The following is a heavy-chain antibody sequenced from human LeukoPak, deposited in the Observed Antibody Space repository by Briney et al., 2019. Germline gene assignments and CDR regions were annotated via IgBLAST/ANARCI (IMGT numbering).Heavy chain of an antibody. V-gene: IGHV3-30*02. D-gene: IGHD3-3*01. CDR3: SKGGTYDFWSGPLGWFDA. Sequence: GGSLRLSCAASGFTFSSYGMLWVRQAPGKGLEWVAFIRYDGSNKYYADSVKGRFTISRDNSKNTLYLQMNSLRAEDTAVYYCSKGGTYDFWSGPLGWFDAWAREPWSPSPQ. CDR2: IRYDGSNK. CDR1: GFTFSSYG. J-gene: IGHJ5*02.